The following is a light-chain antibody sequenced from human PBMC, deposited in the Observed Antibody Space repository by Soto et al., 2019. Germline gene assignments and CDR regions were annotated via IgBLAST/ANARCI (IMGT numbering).Light chain of an antibody. CDR2: GNS. V-gene: IGLV1-40*01. J-gene: IGLJ2*01. CDR1: SSNIGAGYD. CDR3: QSYDSSLSGVV. Sequence: QSVLTQPPSVSGAPGQRVTISCTGSSSNIGAGYDVHWYQQLPGTAPKLLMYGNSNRPSGVPDRFSGSKSGTSASLAITGLQAEDEADYCCQSYDSSLSGVVFGGGTKLTVL.